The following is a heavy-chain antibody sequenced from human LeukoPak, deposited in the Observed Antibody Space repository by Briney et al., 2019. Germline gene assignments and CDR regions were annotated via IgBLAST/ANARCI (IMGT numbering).Heavy chain of an antibody. CDR3: AIGRYFPYDAFDI. CDR1: GGTFSSYA. Sequence: ASVKVSCKASGGTFSSYAISWVRQAPGQGLEWMGGIIPIFGTANYAQKFQGRVTITTDESTSTAYMELSSLRSEDTAVYYCAIGRYFPYDAFDIWGQGTMVTVSS. J-gene: IGHJ3*02. CDR2: IIPIFGTA. D-gene: IGHD3-9*01. V-gene: IGHV1-69*05.